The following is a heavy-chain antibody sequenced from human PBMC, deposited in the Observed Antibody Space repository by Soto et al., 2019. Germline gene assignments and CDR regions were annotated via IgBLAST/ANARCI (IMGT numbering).Heavy chain of an antibody. Sequence: SVKVSCKASGGTFSSYAISWVRQAPGQGLEWMGGIIPIFGTANYAQKFQGRVTITADESTSTAYMELSSLRSEDTAVYYCAGAEGAVRYYYDSSGYPTWFDPWGQGTLVTVSS. CDR2: IIPIFGTA. J-gene: IGHJ5*02. V-gene: IGHV1-69*13. D-gene: IGHD3-22*01. CDR3: AGAEGAVRYYYDSSGYPTWFDP. CDR1: GGTFSSYA.